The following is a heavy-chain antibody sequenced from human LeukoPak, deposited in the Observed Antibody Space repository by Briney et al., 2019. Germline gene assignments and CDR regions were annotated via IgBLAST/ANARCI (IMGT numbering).Heavy chain of an antibody. D-gene: IGHD3-10*01. CDR1: GGSISSSSYY. Sequence: SETLSLTCTVSGGSISSSSYYWGWIRQPPGKGLEWIGSIYYSGSTYYNPSLKSRVTISVDTSKNQFSLKLSSVTAADTAVYYCARAHFGGGSRDDYYMDVWGKGTTVTVSS. CDR2: IYYSGST. J-gene: IGHJ6*03. CDR3: ARAHFGGGSRDDYYMDV. V-gene: IGHV4-39*07.